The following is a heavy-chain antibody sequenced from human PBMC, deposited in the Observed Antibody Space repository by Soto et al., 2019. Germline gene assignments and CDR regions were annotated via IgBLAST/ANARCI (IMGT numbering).Heavy chain of an antibody. Sequence: PGGSLRLSCAASGFTFSSYGMHWVRQAPGKGLEWVAVIWYDGSNKYYADSVKGRFTISRDNSKNTLYLQMNSLRAEDTAVYYCARDLVVVSAHWFDPWGQGTLVTVSS. J-gene: IGHJ5*02. CDR2: IWYDGSNK. CDR1: GFTFSSYG. CDR3: ARDLVVVSAHWFDP. V-gene: IGHV3-33*01. D-gene: IGHD2-21*02.